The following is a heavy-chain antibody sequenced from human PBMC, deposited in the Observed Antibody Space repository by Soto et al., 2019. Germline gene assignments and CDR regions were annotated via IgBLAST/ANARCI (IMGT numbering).Heavy chain of an antibody. J-gene: IGHJ4*02. CDR1: GFTFSSYS. CDR3: ARVRPGRGGCSSTACYAFDY. V-gene: IGHV3-48*01. D-gene: IGHD2-2*01. CDR2: ISSGGSTV. Sequence: EVQLVESGGGLVQPGGSLRLSCAASGFTFSSYSMNWVRQAPGKGLECVSDISSGGSTVYYADSVKGRFTISRDNAKNLVYLQMDRLGVEDTAVYYCARVRPGRGGCSSTACYAFDYWGQGTVVSVPS.